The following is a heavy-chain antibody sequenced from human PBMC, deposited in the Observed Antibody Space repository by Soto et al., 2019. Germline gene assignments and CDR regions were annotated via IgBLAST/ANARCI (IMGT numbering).Heavy chain of an antibody. Sequence: PGGSLRLSCAASGFTFSSYWMHWVRQAPGKGLVWVSRINSDGSSTSYADSVKGRFAISRDNAKNTLYLQMNSLRVEDTVVYYCAINEKTNYYYYYGMDVWGQGTTVTVSS. CDR1: GFTFSSYW. J-gene: IGHJ6*02. D-gene: IGHD1-1*01. CDR2: INSDGSST. CDR3: AINEKTNYYYYYGMDV. V-gene: IGHV3-74*01.